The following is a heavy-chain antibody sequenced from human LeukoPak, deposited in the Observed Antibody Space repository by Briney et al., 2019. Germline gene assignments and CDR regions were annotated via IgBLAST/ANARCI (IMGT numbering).Heavy chain of an antibody. J-gene: IGHJ4*02. D-gene: IGHD3-3*01. V-gene: IGHV3-48*04. CDR2: ISSSGSTI. CDR3: ARDFRFLEWLSTFDY. CDR1: GFTFSSYA. Sequence: GGSLRLSCAASGFTFSSYAMSWVRQAPGKGLEWVSYISSSGSTIYYADSVKGRFTISRDNAKNSLYLQMNSLRAEDTAVYYCARDFRFLEWLSTFDYWGQGTLVTVSS.